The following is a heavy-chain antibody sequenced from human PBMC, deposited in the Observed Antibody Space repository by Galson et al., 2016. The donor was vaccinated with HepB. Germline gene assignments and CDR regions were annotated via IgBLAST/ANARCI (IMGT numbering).Heavy chain of an antibody. CDR3: ERDHYGIAAAASEN. D-gene: IGHD6-13*01. V-gene: IGHV1-69*04. CDR2: IIPLGIA. CDR1: GGTFSRNA. Sequence: SVKVSCKASGGTFSRNAISWVRQAPGQGLEWMGRIIPLGIATYAQKFQGRVTITADESTRTAYMELGSLRSEDTAVYYWERDHYGIAAAASENWGQGTLVTVSS. J-gene: IGHJ4*02.